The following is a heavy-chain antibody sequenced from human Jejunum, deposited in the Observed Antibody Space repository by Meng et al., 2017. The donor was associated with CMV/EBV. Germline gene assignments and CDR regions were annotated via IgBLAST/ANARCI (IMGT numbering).Heavy chain of an antibody. CDR3: AKDCRM. V-gene: IGHV3-23*01. Sequence: CSLGLSCAASGITFSSYAMSWVRQAPGKGLEWVSAISGSGITTYYGDSVKGRFTISRDNSKNTLYLQMNSLRAEDTAVYYCAKDCRMGGQGTLVTVSS. J-gene: IGHJ4*01. D-gene: IGHD5-24*01. CDR2: ISGSGITT. CDR1: GITFSSYA.